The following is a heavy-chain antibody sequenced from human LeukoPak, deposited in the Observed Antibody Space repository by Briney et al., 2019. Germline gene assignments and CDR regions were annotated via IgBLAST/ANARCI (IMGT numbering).Heavy chain of an antibody. V-gene: IGHV1-69*13. CDR2: IIPIFGTA. CDR3: ARGYIAAAGTIDY. J-gene: IGHJ4*02. Sequence: ASVKVSFTASGGTFSIYAISWVRQAPGQGLEWMGGIIPIFGTANYAQKFQGRVTITADESTSTAYMELSSLRSEDTAVYYCARGYIAAAGTIDYWGQGTLVTVSS. D-gene: IGHD6-13*01. CDR1: GGTFSIYA.